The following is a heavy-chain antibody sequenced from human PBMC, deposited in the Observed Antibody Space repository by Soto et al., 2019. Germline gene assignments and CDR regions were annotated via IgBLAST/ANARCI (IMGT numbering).Heavy chain of an antibody. V-gene: IGHV1-18*01. D-gene: IGHD2-2*01. J-gene: IGHJ5*02. CDR2: ISAYNGNT. CDR1: GYTFTSYG. CDR3: ARLGEDCISTRCYDRFDP. Sequence: QVQLVQSGAEVKKPGASVKVSCKASGYTFTSYGISWVRQAPGQGLEWMGWISAYNGNTNYAQKLQGGVTMTTDTSTSTSYMELRSMRSDDTAVYYCARLGEDCISTRCYDRFDPWGQGTLVTVSS.